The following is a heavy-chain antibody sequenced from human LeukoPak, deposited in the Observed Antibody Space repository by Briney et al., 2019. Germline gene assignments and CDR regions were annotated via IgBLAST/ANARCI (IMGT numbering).Heavy chain of an antibody. CDR3: ARETSSDAFDI. J-gene: IGHJ3*02. Sequence: KFQGRVTITRDTSASTAYMELGSLRSEDTAVYYCARETSSDAFDIWGQGTMVTVPS. V-gene: IGHV1-3*01.